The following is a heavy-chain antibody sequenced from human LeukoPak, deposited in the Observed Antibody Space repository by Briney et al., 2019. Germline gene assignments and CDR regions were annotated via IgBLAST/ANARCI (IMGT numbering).Heavy chain of an antibody. Sequence: GGSLRLSCAASGFTFSSYAMSWVRQAPGKGLEWVSAISGSGGSTYYADSVKGRFTISRDNAKNSLYLQMNSLRAEDTAVYYCARDRGFLDYDYWGQGTLVTVSS. D-gene: IGHD3/OR15-3a*01. V-gene: IGHV3-23*01. CDR3: ARDRGFLDYDY. J-gene: IGHJ4*02. CDR2: ISGSGGST. CDR1: GFTFSSYA.